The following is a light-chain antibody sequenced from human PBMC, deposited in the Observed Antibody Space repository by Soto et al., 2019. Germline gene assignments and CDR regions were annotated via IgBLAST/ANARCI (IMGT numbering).Light chain of an antibody. V-gene: IGKV3-20*01. CDR3: QHYGSTPWS. CDR1: QSVSGPY. CDR2: VXP. J-gene: IGKJ1*01. Sequence: EVVLTQSPGTLSLSPGGRATLSCGVSQSVSGPYLAWYQQRPGQAPTLLXYVXPTRATDIPHRISGSGSGTDSTLTVSRVEPEDFAVYYCQHYGSTPWSFGQGIKVDTK.